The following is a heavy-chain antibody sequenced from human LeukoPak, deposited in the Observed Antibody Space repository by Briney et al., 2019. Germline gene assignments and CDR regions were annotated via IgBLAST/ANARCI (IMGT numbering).Heavy chain of an antibody. D-gene: IGHD1-26*01. Sequence: GGSLRLSCAASGFTFSSYAMSWVRQAPGEGLEWVSAISGSGGSTYHADSVKGRFTISRDNSKNTLYLQMNSLRAEGTAVYYCASNPRGSYYGRFDYWGQGTLVTVSS. CDR3: ASNPRGSYYGRFDY. CDR2: ISGSGGST. J-gene: IGHJ4*02. CDR1: GFTFSSYA. V-gene: IGHV3-23*01.